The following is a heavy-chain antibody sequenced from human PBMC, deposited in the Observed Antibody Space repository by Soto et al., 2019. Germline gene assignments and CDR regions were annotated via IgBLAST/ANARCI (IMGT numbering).Heavy chain of an antibody. J-gene: IGHJ3*02. CDR2: IYSSENT. Sequence: PSETLSLTCTVSGGSVSSSSYSWGWIRQSPGKGLEWIGTIYSSENTYYNPSLLSRVTISVDTSKNEFSLRLSSVTAADTAVYYCARLAAAGIDDAFDIWGQGTMVTVSS. CDR1: GGSVSSSSYS. D-gene: IGHD6-13*01. V-gene: IGHV4-39*01. CDR3: ARLAAAGIDDAFDI.